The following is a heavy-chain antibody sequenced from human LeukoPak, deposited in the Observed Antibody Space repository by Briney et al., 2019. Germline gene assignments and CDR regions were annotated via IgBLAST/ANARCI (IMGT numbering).Heavy chain of an antibody. V-gene: IGHV3-30*03. CDR1: GFTFSSYG. D-gene: IGHD2-2*01. J-gene: IGHJ5*02. CDR3: ARETIVVVPAAKFSKFDP. CDR2: ISYDGSNK. Sequence: GGSLRLSCAASGFTFSSYGMRWVRQAPGKGLEWVAVISYDGSNKYYADSVKGRFTISRDNSKNTLYLQMNSLRAEDTAVYYCARETIVVVPAAKFSKFDPWGQGTLVTVSS.